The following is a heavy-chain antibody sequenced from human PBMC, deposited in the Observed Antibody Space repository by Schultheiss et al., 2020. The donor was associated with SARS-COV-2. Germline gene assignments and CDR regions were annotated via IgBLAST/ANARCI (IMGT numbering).Heavy chain of an antibody. CDR1: GFTFSTYG. CDR3: ARDGYNYDGFSGLLDY. Sequence: GGSLRLSCAASGFTFSTYGMHWVRQAPGKGLDWVAVISNHERDKYYADSVRGRFTVSRDNSKNTLFLQMNSLRVEDTAVYYCARDGYNYDGFSGLLDYWGQGSLVTVSS. J-gene: IGHJ4*02. D-gene: IGHD5-18*01. V-gene: IGHV3-30*03. CDR2: ISNHERDK.